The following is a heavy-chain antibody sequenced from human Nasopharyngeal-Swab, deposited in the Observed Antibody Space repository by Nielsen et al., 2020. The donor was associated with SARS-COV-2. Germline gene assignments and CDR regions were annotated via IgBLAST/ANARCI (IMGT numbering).Heavy chain of an antibody. D-gene: IGHD3-10*01. CDR3: AKGRGSYYYYMDV. CDR2: ISPSGDST. Sequence: WIRQPPGKGLQWVSSISPSGDSTYNADSVKGRFTLLRDTSVNTLYLQVNSLRAEDTAVYYCAKGRGSYYYYMDVWGKGTTVTVSS. V-gene: IGHV3-23*01. J-gene: IGHJ6*03.